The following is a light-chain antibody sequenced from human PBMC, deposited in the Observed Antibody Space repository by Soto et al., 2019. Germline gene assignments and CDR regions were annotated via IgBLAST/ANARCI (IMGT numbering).Light chain of an antibody. Sequence: DIQMTQSPSTLSASVGDRVTITCRASQSISIWLAWYQQKPGKAPKVLIYDASNLETGVPSRFSGGGSGTHFTFTISNLQPEDFATYYCQQYSVYWTFGQGTKVDIK. J-gene: IGKJ1*01. V-gene: IGKV1-5*01. CDR2: DAS. CDR3: QQYSVYWT. CDR1: QSISIW.